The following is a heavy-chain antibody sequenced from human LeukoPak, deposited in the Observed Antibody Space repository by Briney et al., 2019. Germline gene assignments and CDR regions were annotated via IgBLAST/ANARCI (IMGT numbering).Heavy chain of an antibody. V-gene: IGHV3-21*01. D-gene: IGHD6-6*01. CDR1: GFTFSSYS. CDR3: ARWVAARAFDY. CDR2: ISSSSSYI. Sequence: GRSLRLSCAASGFTFSSYSMNWVRQAPGKGLEWVSSISSSSSYIYYADSVKGRFTISRDNAKNSLYLQMNSLRAEDTAVYYCARWVAARAFDYWGQGTLVTVSS. J-gene: IGHJ4*02.